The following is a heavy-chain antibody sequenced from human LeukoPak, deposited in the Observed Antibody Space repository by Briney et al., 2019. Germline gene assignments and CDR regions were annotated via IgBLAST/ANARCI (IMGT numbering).Heavy chain of an antibody. Sequence: GGSLRLSCAASGFTFSSYAMHWVRQAPGKGLEWVAVISYDGSNKYYADSVKGRFTISRDNSKNTLYLQMNSLRAEGTAVYYCARDDHCSGGSCYPPRPYYYYYGMDVWGQGTTVTVSS. CDR3: ARDDHCSGGSCYPPRPYYYYYGMDV. V-gene: IGHV3-30*04. CDR1: GFTFSSYA. D-gene: IGHD2-15*01. CDR2: ISYDGSNK. J-gene: IGHJ6*02.